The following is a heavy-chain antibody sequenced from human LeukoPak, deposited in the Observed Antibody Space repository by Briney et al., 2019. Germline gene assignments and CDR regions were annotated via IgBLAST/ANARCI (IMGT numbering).Heavy chain of an antibody. J-gene: IGHJ4*02. Sequence: GASVKVSCKASGYTFTGYYMHWVRQAPGQGLEWMGRINPNSGGTNYAQKFQGRVTMTRDTSISTAYMELSRLRSDDTAVYYCESSDCSGGSCYLDYWGQGTLVTVSS. CDR1: GYTFTGYY. CDR2: INPNSGGT. D-gene: IGHD2-15*01. V-gene: IGHV1-2*06. CDR3: ESSDCSGGSCYLDY.